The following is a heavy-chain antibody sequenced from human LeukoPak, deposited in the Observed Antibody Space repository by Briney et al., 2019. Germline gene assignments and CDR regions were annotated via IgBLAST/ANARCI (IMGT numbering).Heavy chain of an antibody. Sequence: GESLKISCKTSGYIFTTYWIGWVRQMAGKGLEWMGIIYPGDSDTRYSPSFQGQVTISADKSINTAYLQWSSLKASDTAMYYCARTLYYDSSGYRPDYWGQGTQDTVSS. J-gene: IGHJ4*02. D-gene: IGHD3-22*01. CDR3: ARTLYYDSSGYRPDY. CDR2: IYPGDSDT. CDR1: GYIFTTYW. V-gene: IGHV5-51*01.